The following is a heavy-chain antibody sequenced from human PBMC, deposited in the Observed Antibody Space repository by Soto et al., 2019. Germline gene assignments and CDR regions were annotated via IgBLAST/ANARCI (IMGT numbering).Heavy chain of an antibody. V-gene: IGHV3-48*01. Sequence: HPGGSLRLSCTTSAFMFSRNNMNWVRQAPGKGLERISYISGSGSMIYYADSVKGRFTISRDTAKNSFFLQMNSLRAEDTAVYYCARDGSDSSSWTPYFDYWGQGT. CDR1: AFMFSRNN. D-gene: IGHD6-13*01. CDR2: ISGSGSMI. J-gene: IGHJ4*02. CDR3: ARDGSDSSSWTPYFDY.